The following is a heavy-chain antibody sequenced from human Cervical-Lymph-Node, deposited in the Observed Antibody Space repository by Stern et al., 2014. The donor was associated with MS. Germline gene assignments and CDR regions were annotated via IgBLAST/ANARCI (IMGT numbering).Heavy chain of an antibody. CDR2: INPRGPP. CDR1: GGSISRGSYY. D-gene: IGHD2-15*01. V-gene: IGHV4-61*02. CDR3: ARTSYCSGGSCDY. Sequence: VHLQESGPGLVKPSQTLSLTCTVSGGSISRGSYYWSWIRQPAGQGLEWIGRINPRGPPTYTPSLKSRVPISVDTSKNQFSLKLSSVTAADTAVYYCARTSYCSGGSCDYWGQGTLVTVSS. J-gene: IGHJ4*02.